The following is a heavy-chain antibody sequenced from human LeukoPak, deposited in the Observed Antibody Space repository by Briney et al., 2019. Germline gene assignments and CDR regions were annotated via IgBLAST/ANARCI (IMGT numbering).Heavy chain of an antibody. V-gene: IGHV1-2*02. Sequence: ASVKVSCKVSGYTLTELSMHWVRQAPGKGLEWMGWINPNSGGTNYAQKFQGRVTMTRDTSISTAYMELSRLRSDDTAVYYCARDGSYRGWNRGALRGFWGQGTLVTVSS. CDR1: GYTLTELS. CDR3: ARDGSYRGWNRGALRGF. CDR2: INPNSGGT. J-gene: IGHJ4*02. D-gene: IGHD1-1*01.